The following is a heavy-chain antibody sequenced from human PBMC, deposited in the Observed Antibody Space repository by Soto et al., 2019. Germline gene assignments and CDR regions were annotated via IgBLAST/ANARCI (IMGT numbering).Heavy chain of an antibody. Sequence: QVHLVQSAAEVKKPGASVTVSCKASGYPFSSYGIIWVRQAPGQGLEWMGWTSAFYGNSTYSEKFQGRVTMPIDTSTTTAYMDLPSLKSDDTAVYYCARLVVAVSPLDYWGQGTLVTVSS. CDR2: TSAFYGNS. CDR1: GYPFSSYG. D-gene: IGHD2-15*01. J-gene: IGHJ4*02. CDR3: ARLVVAVSPLDY. V-gene: IGHV1-18*04.